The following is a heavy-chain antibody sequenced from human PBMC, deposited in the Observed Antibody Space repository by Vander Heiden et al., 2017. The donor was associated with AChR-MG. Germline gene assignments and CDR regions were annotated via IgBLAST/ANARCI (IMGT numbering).Heavy chain of an antibody. J-gene: IGHJ4*02. V-gene: IGHV4-38-2*01. CDR3: ARYSQRILGYCSSTSCYSIDPHDY. CDR2: IYHSGST. Sequence: QVQLQESGPGLVKPSETLSLTCAGSGYSISSGYYWGRIRRPPGKGLEWIGSIYHSGSTYYNPSLKSRVTISVGTSKNQFSLKLSSVTAADTAVYYSARYSQRILGYCSSTSCYSIDPHDYWGQGSLVTASS. D-gene: IGHD2-2*02. CDR1: GYSISSGYY.